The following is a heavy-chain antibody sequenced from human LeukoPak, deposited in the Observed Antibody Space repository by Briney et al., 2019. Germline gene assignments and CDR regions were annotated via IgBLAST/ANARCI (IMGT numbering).Heavy chain of an antibody. CDR2: IWHDGSKE. CDR3: AKVTGDYYDTSGAFDY. V-gene: IGHV3-33*03. D-gene: IGHD3-22*01. J-gene: IGHJ4*02. Sequence: GRSLRLSCAASGFIFSSYGMHWVRQAPGKGLEWVPRIWHDGSKEDYADSVKGRFTISRDNSKNTLYLQMNSLRAEDTAIYYCAKVTGDYYDTSGAFDYWGQGTLVTVSS. CDR1: GFIFSSYG.